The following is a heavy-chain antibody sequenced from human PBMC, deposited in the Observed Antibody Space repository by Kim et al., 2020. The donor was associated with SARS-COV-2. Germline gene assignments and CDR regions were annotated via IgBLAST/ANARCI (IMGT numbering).Heavy chain of an antibody. J-gene: IGHJ4*02. V-gene: IGHV3-48*02. CDR1: GFTFSSYS. D-gene: IGHD4-17*01. CDR2: ISSSSSTI. Sequence: GGSLRLSCAASGFTFSSYSMNWVRQAPGKGLEWVSYISSSSSTIYYADSVKGRFTISRDNAKNSLYLQMNSLRDEDTAVYYWARGGRDYGGNSGGVLDYWGQGTLVTVSS. CDR3: ARGGRDYGGNSGGVLDY.